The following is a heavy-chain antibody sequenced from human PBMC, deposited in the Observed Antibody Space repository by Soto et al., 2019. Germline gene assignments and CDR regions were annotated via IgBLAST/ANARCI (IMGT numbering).Heavy chain of an antibody. V-gene: IGHV3-66*01. CDR3: ARVRDSIPGY. CDR2: LYGGGST. CDR1: GFTVSSSY. D-gene: IGHD3-22*01. Sequence: GGSLRLSCAASGFTVSSSYMSWVRQAPGKGLEWVSVLYGGGSTYYADSVKGRFTISRDNSKNTLYLQMNSLRVEDTAVYYCARVRDSIPGYWGQGTLVTVSS. J-gene: IGHJ4*02.